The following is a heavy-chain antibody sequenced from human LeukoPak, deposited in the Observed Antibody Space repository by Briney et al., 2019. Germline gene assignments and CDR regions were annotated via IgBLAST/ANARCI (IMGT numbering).Heavy chain of an antibody. CDR2: IYDSGST. CDR3: ARHYGSGWSLLGETWFDP. J-gene: IGHJ5*02. V-gene: IGHV4-39*01. Sequence: SETLSLTCTVSGGSISSSRYYWGWMRQPPGKGREGIGRIYDSGSTYYNPSLKSRVTISVDTSKNQFSLKLSSVTAADTAVYYCARHYGSGWSLLGETWFDPWGQGTLVTVSS. CDR1: GGSISSSRYY. D-gene: IGHD6-19*01.